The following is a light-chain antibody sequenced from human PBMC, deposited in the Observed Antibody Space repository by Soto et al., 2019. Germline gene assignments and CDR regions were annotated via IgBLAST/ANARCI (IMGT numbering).Light chain of an antibody. V-gene: IGKV3-20*01. CDR2: GAS. CDR1: QSVSRSS. CDR3: QQYDSSPWT. J-gene: IGKJ1*01. Sequence: EIVLTQSPGTLSLSPGERATLSCRASQSVSRSSLAWYQQKPGQAPSLLIYGASSRATGIPDRFSGSGSGTDFTRTISRLEPEDFAVYYCQQYDSSPWTFGQGSKVEIK.